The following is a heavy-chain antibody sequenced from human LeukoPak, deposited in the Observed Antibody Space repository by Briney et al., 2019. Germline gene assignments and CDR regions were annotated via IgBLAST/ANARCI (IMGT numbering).Heavy chain of an antibody. CDR1: GGSINSYY. CDR3: ARVESREYSGYENWFDP. J-gene: IGHJ5*02. D-gene: IGHD5-12*01. Sequence: SETLSLTCTVSGGSINSYYWNWIRQPPGKGLELIGYIYYSGSPTYNPSLKSRVTISVDTSKNQFSLQLNSVTPEDTAVYYCARVESREYSGYENWFDPWGQGTLVTVSS. CDR2: IYYSGSP. V-gene: IGHV4-59*12.